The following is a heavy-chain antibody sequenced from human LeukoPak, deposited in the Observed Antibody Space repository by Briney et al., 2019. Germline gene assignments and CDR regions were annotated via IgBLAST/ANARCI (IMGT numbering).Heavy chain of an antibody. J-gene: IGHJ4*02. D-gene: IGHD5-18*01. CDR2: ISSSGKTI. Sequence: GGSLRLSCAASGFTFSGYSMNWVRQAPGKGLEWISYISSSGKTIDYADSVKGRFTMSRDNAKNSLYLQMNSLRAEDTAVYYCSRLRGYSYGYGDYWGQGTLVTVSS. CDR1: GFTFSGYS. V-gene: IGHV3-48*04. CDR3: SRLRGYSYGYGDY.